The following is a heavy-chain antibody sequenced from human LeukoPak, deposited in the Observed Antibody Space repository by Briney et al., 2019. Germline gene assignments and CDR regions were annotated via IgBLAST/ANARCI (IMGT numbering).Heavy chain of an antibody. V-gene: IGHV1-69*04. CDR1: GGTFSSYA. CDR3: ARGGLWFGESRLDY. J-gene: IGHJ4*02. D-gene: IGHD3-10*01. CDR2: IIPILGIA. Sequence: ASVKVSCKASGGTFSSYAISWVRQAPGQGLEWMGRIIPILGIANYAQKFQGRVTITADKSASTAYMELSSLRSEDTAVYYCARGGLWFGESRLDYWGQGTLVTVSS.